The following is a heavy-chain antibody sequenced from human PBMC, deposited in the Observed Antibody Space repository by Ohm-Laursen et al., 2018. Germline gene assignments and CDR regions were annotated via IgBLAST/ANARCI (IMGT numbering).Heavy chain of an antibody. CDR1: GFTFSSYA. CDR3: TGDGVAAHPGDAFDI. CDR2: ITKNGAT. Sequence: SLRLSCAASGFTFSSYAMSWVRQAPGKGLEWVSCITKNGATEYADSVKGRFTITRDNAMKSVFLQMNSLRDEDTAVYYCTGDGVAAHPGDAFDIWGHGTMVTVSS. J-gene: IGHJ3*02. D-gene: IGHD2-15*01. V-gene: IGHV3-48*02.